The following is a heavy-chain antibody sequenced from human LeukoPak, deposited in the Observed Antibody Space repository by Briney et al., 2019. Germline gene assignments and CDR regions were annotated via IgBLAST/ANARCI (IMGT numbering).Heavy chain of an antibody. V-gene: IGHV4-4*07. CDR3: AGLLYYHDISGTQYNWFDP. J-gene: IGHJ5*02. D-gene: IGHD3-22*01. Sequence: PSETLSLTCTVSGGSFSSYYWSWIRQPAGKGLEWIGRIYASGTTSYNPSLKSRVTMSVDTSKNQFSMKLSPVTAADTAVYYCAGLLYYHDISGTQYNWFDPWGRGTLVTVSS. CDR1: GGSFSSYY. CDR2: IYASGTT.